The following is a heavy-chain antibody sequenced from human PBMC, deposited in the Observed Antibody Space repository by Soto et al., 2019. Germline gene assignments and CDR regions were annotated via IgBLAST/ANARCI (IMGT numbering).Heavy chain of an antibody. D-gene: IGHD2-2*01. Sequence: QLQLQESGPRLVKPSETLSLTCSVSGGSISSSSYSWGWIRQPPGKGLEWIGTIYYSGSTHYNPSLGGRDAISADTPNNQLSLRLSSVTAADTAVYYCGRQPGHCGSTTCFGYYSVDVWGQGTTVTVS. CDR2: IYYSGST. J-gene: IGHJ6*02. V-gene: IGHV4-39*01. CDR1: GGSISSSSYS. CDR3: GRQPGHCGSTTCFGYYSVDV.